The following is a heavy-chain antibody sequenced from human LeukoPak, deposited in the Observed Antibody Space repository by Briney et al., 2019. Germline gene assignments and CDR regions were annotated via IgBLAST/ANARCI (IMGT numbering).Heavy chain of an antibody. J-gene: IGHJ4*02. D-gene: IGHD6-6*01. Sequence: SVKVSCKASGGTFSSYAISWVRQAPGQGLEWMGGIIPIFGTANYAQKFQGRVTITTDESTSTAYMELSSLRSEDTAVYYCAESVAASGHMPHHYWGQGTLVTVSS. CDR2: IIPIFGTA. V-gene: IGHV1-69*05. CDR3: AESVAASGHMPHHY. CDR1: GGTFSSYA.